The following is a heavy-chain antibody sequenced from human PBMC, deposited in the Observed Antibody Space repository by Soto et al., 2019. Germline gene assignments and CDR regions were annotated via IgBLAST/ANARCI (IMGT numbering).Heavy chain of an antibody. J-gene: IGHJ6*02. CDR1: GGSISSGGYY. D-gene: IGHD2-21*02. CDR3: ARVCGGDCHYGMDV. V-gene: IGHV4-31*03. Sequence: QVQLQESGPGLVKPSQTLSLTCTVSGGSISSGGYYWSWIRQHPGKGLEWIGYLYYSGSTYYNPSLKSRVTIPVATSKNQFSLKLSSVTAADTAVYYCARVCGGDCHYGMDVWGQGTTVTVSS. CDR2: LYYSGST.